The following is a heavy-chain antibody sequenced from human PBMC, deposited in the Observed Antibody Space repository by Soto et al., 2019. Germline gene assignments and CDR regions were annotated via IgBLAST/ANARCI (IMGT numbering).Heavy chain of an antibody. CDR1: GYTFTSYG. J-gene: IGHJ4*02. V-gene: IGHV1-69*04. CDR2: IIPILGIA. Sequence: SVKVSCKASGYTFTSYGISWVRQAPGQGLEWMGRIIPILGIANYAQKFQGRVTITADKSTSTAYMELSSLRSEDTAVYYCAIRMGTAAGTWYPFDYWGQGTLVTVSS. CDR3: AIRMGTAAGTWYPFDY. D-gene: IGHD6-13*01.